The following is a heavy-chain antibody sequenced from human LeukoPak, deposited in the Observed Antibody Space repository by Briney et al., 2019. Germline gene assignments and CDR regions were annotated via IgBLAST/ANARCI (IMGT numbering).Heavy chain of an antibody. D-gene: IGHD3-9*01. CDR2: ISDSGTTI. CDR1: GFTFSSYE. V-gene: IGHV3-48*03. CDR3: ARVRYFDWLGPFDY. J-gene: IGHJ4*02. Sequence: GGSLRLSCAASGFTFSSYEMNWVRQAPGKGLEWVSYISDSGTTIYYGDSVKGRFTISRDNAKKSLYLQMNSLRAEDTAVYYCARVRYFDWLGPFDYWGQGTLVTVSS.